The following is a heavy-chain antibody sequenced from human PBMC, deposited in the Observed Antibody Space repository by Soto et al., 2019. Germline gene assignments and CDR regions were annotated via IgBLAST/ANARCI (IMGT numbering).Heavy chain of an antibody. CDR3: ARDWYFYGSGSPNHMDV. CDR2: ISAHNGHS. J-gene: IGHJ6*03. D-gene: IGHD3-10*01. CDR1: GYTFSNYG. Sequence: QVQLVQSGDEMRKPGASVKVSCQASGYTFSNYGITWVRQAPGQGLEWMGWISAHNGHSKYAQSLQGRLTLTTDTSTSTAYMELRSLRSDDTAVYYCARDWYFYGSGSPNHMDVWGKGTTVSVSS. V-gene: IGHV1-18*01.